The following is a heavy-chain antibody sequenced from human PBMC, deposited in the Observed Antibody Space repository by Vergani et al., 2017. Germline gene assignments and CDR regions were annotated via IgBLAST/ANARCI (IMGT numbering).Heavy chain of an antibody. CDR3: AKSSYGYFDY. Sequence: EVQLVESGGGLVQPGRSLRLSCAASGFTFDDYAMHWVRQAPGKGLEWVSGISWNSGSIGYADSVKGRFTISRDNAKTSLYLQMNSLRAEDTALYYCAKSSYGYFDYWGQGTLVTVSS. V-gene: IGHV3-9*01. J-gene: IGHJ4*02. CDR1: GFTFDDYA. D-gene: IGHD5-18*01. CDR2: ISWNSGSI.